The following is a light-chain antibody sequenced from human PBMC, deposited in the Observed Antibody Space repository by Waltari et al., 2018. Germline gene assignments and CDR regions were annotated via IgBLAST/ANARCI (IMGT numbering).Light chain of an antibody. CDR3: QHYLRLPVT. V-gene: IGKV3-20*01. J-gene: IGKJ1*01. CDR2: GAS. CDR1: QSVSRA. Sequence: ELVLTQSPGTLSLSRGERATVSCRASQSVSRALAWYQQKPGQAPRLLIYGASTRATGIPDRFSGSGSGTDFSLTISRLEPDDFAVYYCQHYLRLPVTFGQGTTVEI.